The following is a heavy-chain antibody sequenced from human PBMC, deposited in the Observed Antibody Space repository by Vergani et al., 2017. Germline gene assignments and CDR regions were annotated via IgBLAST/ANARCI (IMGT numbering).Heavy chain of an antibody. V-gene: IGHV3-21*01. D-gene: IGHD5-12*01. CDR1: GFTFGSYS. CDR2: ISSGSSYI. J-gene: IGHJ4*02. Sequence: EVQLVESGGGLVKPGESPRLSCVASGFTFGSYSMIWVRQAPGKGLEWVSSISSGSSYIYYADSVKGRFTISRDNAKNSLYLQMNSLRAEDTAVYYCASDLTRYRTASRRYFDYWGQGTLVTVSS. CDR3: ASDLTRYRTASRRYFDY.